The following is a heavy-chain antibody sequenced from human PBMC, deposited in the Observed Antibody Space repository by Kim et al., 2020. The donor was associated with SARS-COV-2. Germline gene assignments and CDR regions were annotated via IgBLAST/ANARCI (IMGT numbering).Heavy chain of an antibody. Sequence: SETLSLICTVSGTSVSSYYWSWIRQTAEKGLEWIGRIDASSGANYNPSLKSRVTLSVDKSINQFSLSLNSVTAADTGVYYCARGGFYDYTGYFYLDRWAQGIPVTVSS. CDR1: GTSVSSYY. CDR3: ARGGFYDYTGYFYLDR. D-gene: IGHD3-9*01. CDR2: IDASSGA. J-gene: IGHJ5*02. V-gene: IGHV4-4*07.